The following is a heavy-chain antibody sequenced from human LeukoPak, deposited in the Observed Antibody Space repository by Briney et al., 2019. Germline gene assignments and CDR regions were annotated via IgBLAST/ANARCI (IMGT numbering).Heavy chain of an antibody. CDR3: AREGDYMWSFLI. Sequence: GGSLRLSCAASGFTFSRHWMSWVRLAPGKGLEWVANIKYDGSKIYCVDSVKGRFTISRDNAKNSMYLQMNSLRAEDTALYYYAREGDYMWSFLIWGQGTMVTVSS. CDR2: IKYDGSKI. J-gene: IGHJ3*02. CDR1: GFTFSRHW. V-gene: IGHV3-7*01. D-gene: IGHD1-26*01.